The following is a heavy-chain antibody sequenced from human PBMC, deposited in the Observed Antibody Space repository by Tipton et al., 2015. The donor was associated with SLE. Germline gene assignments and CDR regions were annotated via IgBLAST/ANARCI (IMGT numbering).Heavy chain of an antibody. V-gene: IGHV4-39*07. CDR3: ARQEDCTGGVCSIDY. J-gene: IGHJ4*02. CDR2: IYYSGST. Sequence: TLSLTCTVSGGSISSSSYYWGWIRQPPGKGLAWIGSIYYSGSTYYNPSLKSRVTISVDTSKNQFSLKLSSVTAADTAVYYCARQEDCTGGVCSIDYWGQGTLVTVSS. CDR1: GGSISSSSYY. D-gene: IGHD2-8*02.